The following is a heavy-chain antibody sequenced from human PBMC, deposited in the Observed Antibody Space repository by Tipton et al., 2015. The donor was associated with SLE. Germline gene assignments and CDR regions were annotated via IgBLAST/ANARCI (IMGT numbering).Heavy chain of an antibody. D-gene: IGHD5-24*01. Sequence: TLSLTCTVSGDSMNDYYWNWIRQAPGKGLEWVGYIYTGGSTHCNPSLRSRVTISVDTSNNQFSLKLRSVSAADTAVYYCAREKGYNWPFDFWGQGTLVTVSS. CDR2: IYTGGST. J-gene: IGHJ4*02. CDR3: AREKGYNWPFDF. V-gene: IGHV4-4*08. CDR1: GDSMNDYY.